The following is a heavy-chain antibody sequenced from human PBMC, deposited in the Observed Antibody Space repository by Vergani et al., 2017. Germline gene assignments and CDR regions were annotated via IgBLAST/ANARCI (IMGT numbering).Heavy chain of an antibody. D-gene: IGHD5-18*01. CDR2: ISDSGGST. J-gene: IGHJ4*02. CDR3: AKDPRGYSYGGIDY. CDR1: GFIFSSYA. V-gene: IGHV3-23*01. Sequence: EVQLLESGGGLVQPGGSLRLSCAASGFIFSSYAMSWVRQAPGKGLEWVSGISDSGGSTYYADSVKGRFTISRDNSKNTLYLQMNSLRAEDTAVYYCAKDPRGYSYGGIDYWGQGTLVTVSS.